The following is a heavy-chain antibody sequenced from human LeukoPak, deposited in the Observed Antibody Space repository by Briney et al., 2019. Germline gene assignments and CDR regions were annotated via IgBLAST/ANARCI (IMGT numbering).Heavy chain of an antibody. Sequence: PGRSLRLSCAASGFTFSSYGMHWVRQAPGKGLEWVAVISHDGSSKYFADSVKGRFTISRDNPKNTLDLQMHSLRAEDTAVYYCAKSIRFCSSNSCFAGYYNYGLHVCGQGTTVIVSS. V-gene: IGHV3-30*18. D-gene: IGHD2-2*01. CDR2: ISHDGSSK. J-gene: IGHJ6*02. CDR3: AKSIRFCSSNSCFAGYYNYGLHV. CDR1: GFTFSSYG.